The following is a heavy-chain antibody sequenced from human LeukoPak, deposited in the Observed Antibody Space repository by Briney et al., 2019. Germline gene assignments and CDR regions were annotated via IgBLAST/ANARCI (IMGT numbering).Heavy chain of an antibody. Sequence: GGSLRLSCVASGFDFSKFSMNWVRQAPGKGLEWVSAISGSGGSTYYADSVKGRFTISRDNSKNTLYLQMNSLRAEDTAVYNCAKPYCSGGSCYRPPFDYWGQGTLVTVSS. D-gene: IGHD2-15*01. V-gene: IGHV3-23*01. J-gene: IGHJ4*02. CDR1: GFDFSKFS. CDR3: AKPYCSGGSCYRPPFDY. CDR2: ISGSGGST.